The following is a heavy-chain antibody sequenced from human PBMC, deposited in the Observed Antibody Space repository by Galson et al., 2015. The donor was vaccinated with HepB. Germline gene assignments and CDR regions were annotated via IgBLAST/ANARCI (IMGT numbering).Heavy chain of an antibody. D-gene: IGHD1-7*01. J-gene: IGHJ3*02. CDR3: ARGKNSAFDI. CDR2: TYYRSRWYY. V-gene: IGHV6-1*01. Sequence: CAISGDSVSANRVVAWNWIRQSLSRGLEWLGRTYYRSRWYYDYAVSVKSRITTNPDTSKNQFSLWITSVTAEDTAVYYCARGKNSAFDIWGQGTLVTVSS. CDR1: GDSVSANRVVA.